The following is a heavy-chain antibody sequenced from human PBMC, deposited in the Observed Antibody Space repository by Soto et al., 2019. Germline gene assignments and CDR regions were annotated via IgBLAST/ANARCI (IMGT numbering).Heavy chain of an antibody. CDR2: ISYDGSNK. CDR1: GFTFSSYA. J-gene: IGHJ4*02. D-gene: IGHD6-19*01. CDR3: ARSRYSSGWSTWFNKYAPGY. Sequence: TGGSLRLSCAASGFTFSSYAMRWVRQAPGKGLEWVAVISYDGSNKYYADSVKGRFTISRDNSKNTLYLQMNSLRAEDTAVYYCARSRYSSGWSTWFNKYAPGYWGQGTLVTVS. V-gene: IGHV3-30-3*01.